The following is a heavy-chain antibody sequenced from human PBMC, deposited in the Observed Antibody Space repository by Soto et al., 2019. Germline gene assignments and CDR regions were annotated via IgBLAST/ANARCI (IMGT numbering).Heavy chain of an antibody. J-gene: IGHJ4*02. V-gene: IGHV4-59*01. D-gene: IGHD4-17*01. CDR1: GGSISSYY. CDR2: IYYSGST. Sequence: SETLSLTCTVSGGSISSYYWSWIRQPPGKGLEWIGYIYYSGSTNYNPSLKSRVTISVDTSKNTLYLQMNSLRAEDTAVYYCARADYGGDSFDYWGQGTLVTVSS. CDR3: ARADYGGDSFDY.